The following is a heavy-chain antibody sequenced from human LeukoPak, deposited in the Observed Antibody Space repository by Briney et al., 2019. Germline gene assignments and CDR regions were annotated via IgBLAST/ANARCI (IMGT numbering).Heavy chain of an antibody. Sequence: SETLSLTCTVSGGSISSSSYYWGWIRQPPGKGLEWIGSIYYSGSTNYNPSLKSRVTISVDTSKNQFSLKLSSVTAADTAVYYCARDLGYSSSPFDYWGQGTLVTVSS. J-gene: IGHJ4*02. CDR1: GGSISSSSYY. D-gene: IGHD6-6*01. CDR2: IYYSGST. CDR3: ARDLGYSSSPFDY. V-gene: IGHV4-39*07.